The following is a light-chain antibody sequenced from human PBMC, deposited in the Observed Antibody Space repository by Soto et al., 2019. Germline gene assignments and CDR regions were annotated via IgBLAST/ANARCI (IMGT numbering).Light chain of an antibody. V-gene: IGLV2-14*03. J-gene: IGLJ2*01. CDR2: EVS. Sequence: QSALTQTASVSGSPGQSITISCIGTSSDVGGFNYVSWYQQHPGKAPKLMIYEVSSRPSGVSDRFSGSKSGNTASLTISGLQAEDEADYYCTSSTTSSTHVFGGGTKVTVL. CDR1: SSDVGGFNY. CDR3: TSSTTSSTHV.